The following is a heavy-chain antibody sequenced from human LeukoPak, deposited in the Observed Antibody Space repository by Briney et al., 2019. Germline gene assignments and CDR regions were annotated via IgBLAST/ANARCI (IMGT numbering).Heavy chain of an antibody. CDR2: INHSGST. V-gene: IGHV4-39*01. CDR3: ARHDIVGANLDY. Sequence: SETLSLTCTVSGGSISSSSYYWGWIRQPPGKGLEWIGEINHSGSTNYNPSLKSRVTISVDTSKNQFSLKLSSVTAADTAVYYCARHDIVGANLDYWGQGTLVTVSS. CDR1: GGSISSSSYY. J-gene: IGHJ4*02. D-gene: IGHD1-26*01.